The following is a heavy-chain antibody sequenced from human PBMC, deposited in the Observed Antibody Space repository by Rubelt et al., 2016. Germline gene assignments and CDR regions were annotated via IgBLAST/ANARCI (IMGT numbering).Heavy chain of an antibody. Sequence: EVQLVQSGAEVKKPGESLRISCKGSGYSFTSYWISWVRQMPGKGLEWMGRIDPSDSYTNYSPSFQGHVTISADKSSSPAYLQWSSLKASDTAMYYCARKRGTMIVVGGDAFDIWGQGTMVTVSS. V-gene: IGHV5-10-1*01. D-gene: IGHD3-22*01. CDR3: ARKRGTMIVVGGDAFDI. J-gene: IGHJ3*02. CDR1: GYSFTSYW. CDR2: IDPSDSYT.